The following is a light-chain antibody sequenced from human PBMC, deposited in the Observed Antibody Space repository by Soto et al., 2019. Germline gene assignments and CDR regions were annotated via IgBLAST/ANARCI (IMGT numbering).Light chain of an antibody. Sequence: EIVLTQSPGTLSLSPGERATLSCRASQSVSSSYLAWYQQKPGQAPRLLFYGASSRATGIPDRFSGSGSGTDLTLTISRVEPEDFAVYYCQHYCSSPFTFGPGTRVDIK. J-gene: IGKJ3*01. CDR1: QSVSSSY. CDR2: GAS. V-gene: IGKV3-20*01. CDR3: QHYCSSPFT.